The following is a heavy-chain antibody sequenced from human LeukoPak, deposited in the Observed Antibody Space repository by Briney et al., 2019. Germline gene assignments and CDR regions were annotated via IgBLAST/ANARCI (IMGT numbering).Heavy chain of an antibody. CDR1: GYTFTSYG. Sequence: ASVKVSCKASGYTFTSYGISWVRQAPGQGLEWMGIINPSGGSTSYAQKFQGRVTMTRDTSTSTVYMELSSLRSEDTAVYYCARDGYDSSGYYSPPFDYWGQGTLVTVSS. V-gene: IGHV1-46*01. CDR2: INPSGGST. J-gene: IGHJ4*02. CDR3: ARDGYDSSGYYSPPFDY. D-gene: IGHD3-22*01.